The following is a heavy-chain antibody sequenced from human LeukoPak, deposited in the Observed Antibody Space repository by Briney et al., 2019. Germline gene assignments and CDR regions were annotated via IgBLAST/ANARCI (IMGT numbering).Heavy chain of an antibody. Sequence: SETLSLTCAVYGGSFSGYYWNWIRQPPGKGLEWIGEINHSRSTNYHPSLKSRVTISVDMSKNQFSLKLSSVTAADTAVYYCARRMGRRFGERYYYYHYMDVWGKGTTVTISS. V-gene: IGHV4-34*01. J-gene: IGHJ6*03. CDR3: ARRMGRRFGERYYYYHYMDV. CDR1: GGSFSGYY. D-gene: IGHD3-10*01. CDR2: INHSRST.